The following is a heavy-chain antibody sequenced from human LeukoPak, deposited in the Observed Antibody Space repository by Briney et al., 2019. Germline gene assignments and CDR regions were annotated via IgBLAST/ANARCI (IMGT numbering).Heavy chain of an antibody. D-gene: IGHD5-18*01. Sequence: PSETLSLTCTVSGGSISSYYWSWIRQPPGKGLECIGYIYYRGSTNYNPSLKSRISISVDTSKNQFSLKLSSVTAADTAVYYCARTTEGGYTYNYFYYYYMDVWGKGTTVTISS. CDR3: ARTTEGGYTYNYFYYYYMDV. J-gene: IGHJ6*03. V-gene: IGHV4-59*01. CDR1: GGSISSYY. CDR2: IYYRGST.